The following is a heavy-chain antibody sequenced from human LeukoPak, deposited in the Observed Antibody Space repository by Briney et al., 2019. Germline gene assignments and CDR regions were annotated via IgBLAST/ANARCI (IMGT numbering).Heavy chain of an antibody. V-gene: IGHV4-59*08. CDR2: ISYGGGT. D-gene: IGHD3-16*01. CDR1: GGSISSYY. Sequence: SETLSLTCTVSGGSISSYYWSWIRQSPGKGLQWIGYISYGGGTNYDSSLKSRLTMSVDTSKNQFSLKLRSVTAADTAVYYCARLNGGNWGQGILVTVSS. CDR3: ARLNGGN. J-gene: IGHJ4*02.